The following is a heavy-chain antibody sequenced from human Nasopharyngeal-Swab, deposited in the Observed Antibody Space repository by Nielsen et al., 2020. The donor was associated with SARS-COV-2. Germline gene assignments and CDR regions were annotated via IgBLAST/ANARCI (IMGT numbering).Heavy chain of an antibody. CDR3: ATIVVVTAKEAFDI. D-gene: IGHD2-21*02. CDR1: GYTLTELS. V-gene: IGHV1-24*01. CDR2: FDPEDGET. Sequence: ASVKVSCKVSGYTLTELSMHWVRQAPGIGLEWMGGFDPEDGETIYAQKFQGRVTMTEDTSTDTAYMELSSLRSEDTAVYYCATIVVVTAKEAFDIWGQGTMVTVSS. J-gene: IGHJ3*02.